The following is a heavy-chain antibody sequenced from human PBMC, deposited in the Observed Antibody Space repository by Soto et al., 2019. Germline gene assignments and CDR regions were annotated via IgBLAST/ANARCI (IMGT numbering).Heavy chain of an antibody. J-gene: IGHJ2*01. CDR3: ARMKAARPTSYWYFDL. CDR1: GASFSGYY. D-gene: IGHD6-6*01. Sequence: SETLYLTCAVYGASFSGYYWSWIRQPPGKGLEWIGEINHSGSTNYNPSLKSRVTISVDTSKNQFSLKLSSVTAADTAVYYCARMKAARPTSYWYFDLWGRGTLVTVSS. V-gene: IGHV4-34*01. CDR2: INHSGST.